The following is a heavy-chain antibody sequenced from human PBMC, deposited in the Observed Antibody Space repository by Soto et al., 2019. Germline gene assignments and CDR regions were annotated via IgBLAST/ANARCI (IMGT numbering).Heavy chain of an antibody. CDR2: IYYSGST. V-gene: IGHV4-59*12. J-gene: IGHJ4*02. D-gene: IGHD2-2*01. Sequence: SETLSLTCTVSGGSISSYYWSWIRQPPGKGLEWIGYIYYSGSTNYNPSLKSRVTISVDRSKNQFSLKLSSVTAADTAVYYCARARGYCISTSCYGPDYRGQGTLVTVSS. CDR1: GGSISSYY. CDR3: ARARGYCISTSCYGPDY.